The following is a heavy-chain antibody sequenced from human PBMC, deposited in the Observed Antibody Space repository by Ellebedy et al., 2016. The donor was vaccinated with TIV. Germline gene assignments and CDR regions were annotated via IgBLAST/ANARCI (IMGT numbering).Heavy chain of an antibody. CDR1: GFTVTTNY. CDR2: IFSAADGGET. V-gene: IGHV3-53*01. Sequence: PGGSLRLSCAASGFTVTTNYMNWVRQAPGKGLEWVSVIFSAADGGETHYADSVKGRFTISRDSSKNTLSLQMNSLRAEDTAVYYCAREWGRSAATFDYWGQGTLVTVSS. CDR3: AREWGRSAATFDY. J-gene: IGHJ4*02. D-gene: IGHD3-16*01.